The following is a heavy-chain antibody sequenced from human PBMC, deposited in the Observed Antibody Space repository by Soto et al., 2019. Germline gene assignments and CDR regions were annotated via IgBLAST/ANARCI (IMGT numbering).Heavy chain of an antibody. J-gene: IGHJ6*03. CDR2: MNPNSGNI. CDR1: GDTFTTPD. D-gene: IGHD3-3*01. CDR3: ARGSLRFLEWLSDNYYMDV. Sequence: ASVKVSSKASGDTFTTPDSNCVRQAAGQTPEWMGWMNPNSGNIGYAQKFQGRVTMTRNTSISTAYMELSSLRSGDTAVYYCARGSLRFLEWLSDNYYMDVWGKGTTVTVSS. V-gene: IGHV1-8*01.